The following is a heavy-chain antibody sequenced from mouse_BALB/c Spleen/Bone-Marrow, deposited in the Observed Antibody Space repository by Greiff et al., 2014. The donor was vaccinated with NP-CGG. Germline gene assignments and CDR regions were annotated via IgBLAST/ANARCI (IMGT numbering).Heavy chain of an antibody. CDR2: IRNKAYSYTT. CDR3: ARDMGGLLFDY. Sequence: EVHLVESGGGLVQPGGSLRLSCATSGSTFTDYYMNWVRQPPGKALEWLGFIRNKAYSYTTEYSASVKGRFTISRDNSQSILYLQMNTLRAEDSATYYCARDMGGLLFDYWGQGTTLTVSS. D-gene: IGHD2-3*01. CDR1: GSTFTDYY. J-gene: IGHJ2*01. V-gene: IGHV7-3*02.